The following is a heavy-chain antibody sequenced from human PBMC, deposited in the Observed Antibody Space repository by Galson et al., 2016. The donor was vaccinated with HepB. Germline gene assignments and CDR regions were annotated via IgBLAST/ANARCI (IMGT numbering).Heavy chain of an antibody. CDR1: GYTFTSYS. D-gene: IGHD2-8*01. J-gene: IGHJ6*02. Sequence: SVKVSCKASGYTFTSYSINWVRQAPGQGLEWVGWINTNNGNTNYAQKVQGRVTTTTDTSTSTVYMELRSLRSDDTAVYYCAREGMLFYMDVWGQGTTVIVSS. V-gene: IGHV1-18*04. CDR3: AREGMLFYMDV. CDR2: INTNNGNT.